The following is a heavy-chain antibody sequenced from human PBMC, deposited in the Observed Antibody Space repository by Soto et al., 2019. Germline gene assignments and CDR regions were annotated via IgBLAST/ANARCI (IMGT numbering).Heavy chain of an antibody. CDR2: MYHGGRT. CDR3: ARDPGYCTNGVCPIFDF. D-gene: IGHD2-8*01. CDR1: GDSVTNHF. V-gene: IGHV4-59*02. Sequence: ASETLSLTCTVSGDSVTNHFWSWMRQPPGKGLEWIGHMYHGGRTNYSPSLKSRVTMSLDSSKNQFSLNLSSVTAADTAVYFCARDPGYCTNGVCPIFDFWGQGVLVTVSS. J-gene: IGHJ4*02.